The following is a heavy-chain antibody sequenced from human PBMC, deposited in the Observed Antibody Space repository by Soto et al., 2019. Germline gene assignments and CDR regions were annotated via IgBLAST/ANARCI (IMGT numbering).Heavy chain of an antibody. V-gene: IGHV1-3*01. J-gene: IGHJ4*02. D-gene: IGHD1-26*01. CDR3: ARGLGLYYFDY. CDR2: INASNGNT. CDR1: GYTFTGYY. Sequence: GASVKASCKACGYTFTGYYMHWVRQAPGQRLEWMGWINASNGNTKYAQEFQGRVTITRDTSASTAYMELSSLRSEDTAVYYCARGLGLYYFDYWGQGTLVTVLL.